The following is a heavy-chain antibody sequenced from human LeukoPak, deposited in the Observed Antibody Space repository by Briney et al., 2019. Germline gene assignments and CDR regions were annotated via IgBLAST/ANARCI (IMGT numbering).Heavy chain of an antibody. J-gene: IGHJ4*02. D-gene: IGHD3-22*01. CDR1: GFTFSSYS. CDR3: ARDSSYDSSGYLPLDY. Sequence: GGSLRLSCAASGFTFSSYSMNWVRQAPGKGLEWASSISSSSSYIYYADSVKGRFTISRDNAKNSLYLQMNSLRAEDTAVYYCARDSSYDSSGYLPLDYWGQGTLVTVSS. V-gene: IGHV3-21*01. CDR2: ISSSSSYI.